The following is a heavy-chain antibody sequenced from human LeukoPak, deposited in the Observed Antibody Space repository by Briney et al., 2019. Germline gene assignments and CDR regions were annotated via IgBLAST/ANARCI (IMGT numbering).Heavy chain of an antibody. V-gene: IGHV4-4*07. J-gene: IGHJ4*02. CDR1: GGSISGYY. CDR3: ARAVYNSGWYRVDY. CDR2: IYSTGST. D-gene: IGHD6-19*01. Sequence: PSETLSLTCAVSGGSISGYYWGWIRQPAGKRLEWIGRIYSTGSTNYNPSLESRVTMSVDASKKQFSLKLSSVTAADTAVYYCARAVYNSGWYRVDYWGQGTLVTVS.